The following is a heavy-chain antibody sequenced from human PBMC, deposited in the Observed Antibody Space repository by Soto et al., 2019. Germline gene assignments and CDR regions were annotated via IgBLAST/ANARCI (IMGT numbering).Heavy chain of an antibody. CDR2: INPIYGTP. CDR3: ARDCVLDPAVAGPTTAFDI. Sequence: ASVKVPCKASGGTFRSYAISWVRPAAGRGREWMGGINPIYGTPNYAQKYQARVTITARESPSPAYTDVDSMRRQDKAVYYFARDCVLDPAVAGPTTAFDIWGQGTMVTVSS. CDR1: GGTFRSYA. V-gene: IGHV1-69*13. J-gene: IGHJ3*02. D-gene: IGHD6-19*01.